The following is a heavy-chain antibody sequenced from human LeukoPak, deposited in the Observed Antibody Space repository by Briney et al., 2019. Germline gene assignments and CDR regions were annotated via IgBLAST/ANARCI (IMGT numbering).Heavy chain of an antibody. CDR1: GYTFTGYF. J-gene: IGHJ4*02. Sequence: ASVKVSCKASGYTFTGYFIHWVRQAPGQGLEWMGWINPNNGDTQYAQRFQDRVTMTRDTSTSTAYVELGRLTSDDMAIYYCARTMSYNWRIDYWGQGTLVTVSS. CDR3: ARTMSYNWRIDY. CDR2: INPNNGDT. V-gene: IGHV1-2*02. D-gene: IGHD3-10*01.